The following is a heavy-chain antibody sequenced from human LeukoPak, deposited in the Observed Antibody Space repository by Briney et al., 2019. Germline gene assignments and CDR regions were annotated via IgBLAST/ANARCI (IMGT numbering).Heavy chain of an antibody. CDR2: IYHSGST. V-gene: IGHV4-38-2*01. J-gene: IGHJ4*02. CDR1: GYSISSGYY. CDR3: ARLRYYDSSGYPDY. D-gene: IGHD3-22*01. Sequence: SETLSLTCAVSGYSISSGYYWGRIRQPPGKGLEWIGSIYHSGSTYYNPSLKSRVTISVDTSKNQFSLKLSSVTAADTAVYYCARLRYYDSSGYPDYWGQGTLVTVSS.